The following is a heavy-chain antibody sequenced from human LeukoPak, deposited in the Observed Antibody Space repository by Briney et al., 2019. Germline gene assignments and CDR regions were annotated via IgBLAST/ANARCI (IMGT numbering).Heavy chain of an antibody. Sequence: PAGSLGLSCAASGFTFSSYNMNWLRHAPGKGLEWVSYISSTSNTIYYADSVKGRFTISRDNAKNSVYLQMNSLRDEDTAVYYCARRYSGNYWDYWGQGTLVTVSS. CDR3: ARRYSGNYWDY. D-gene: IGHD1-26*01. J-gene: IGHJ4*02. CDR2: ISSTSNTI. CDR1: GFTFSSYN. V-gene: IGHV3-48*02.